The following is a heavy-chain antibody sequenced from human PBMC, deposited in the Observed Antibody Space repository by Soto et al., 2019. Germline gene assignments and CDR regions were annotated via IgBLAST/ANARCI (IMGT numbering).Heavy chain of an antibody. CDR1: GFTFSSYG. V-gene: IGHV3-33*01. CDR3: ARDYLVVPHRQINY. D-gene: IGHD2-2*01. CDR2: IWYDGSNK. J-gene: IGHJ4*02. Sequence: QVQLVESGGGVVQPGRSLRLSCAASGFTFSSYGMHWVRQAPGKGLEWVAVIWYDGSNKYYGDYVKGRFTISRDNSNNTLYLEITRMRVEHTAVYYCARDYLVVPHRQINYWGQGTLVTVSS.